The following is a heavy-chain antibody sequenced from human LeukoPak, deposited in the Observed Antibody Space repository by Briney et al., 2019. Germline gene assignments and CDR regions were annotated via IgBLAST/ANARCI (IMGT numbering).Heavy chain of an antibody. J-gene: IGHJ4*02. CDR3: ARGHYDVLAASYKWTPDY. CDR1: GFTVSSNY. V-gene: IGHV3-66*01. CDR2: IYSGGST. D-gene: IGHD3-9*01. Sequence: GGSLRLSCAASGFTVSSNYMSWVRQAPGKGLEWVSVIYSGGSTYYADSVKGRFTISRDNPKNKLYLQMNSLRAEDTAVYYCARGHYDVLAASYKWTPDYWGQGTLVTVSS.